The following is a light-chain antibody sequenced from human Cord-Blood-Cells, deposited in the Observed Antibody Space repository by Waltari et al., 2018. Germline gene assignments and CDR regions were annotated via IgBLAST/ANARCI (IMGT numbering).Light chain of an antibody. CDR3: QQYGSSPQT. CDR1: QSVSSSY. Sequence: EIVLTQSTGSQSLSPGERVTISCRASQSVSSSYLAWYQQKPGQAPRLLIYGASSRATGIPDRFSGSGSGTDFTLTISRLEAEDFSVYYCQQYGSSPQTFGQGTKVEIK. J-gene: IGKJ1*01. CDR2: GAS. V-gene: IGKV3-20*01.